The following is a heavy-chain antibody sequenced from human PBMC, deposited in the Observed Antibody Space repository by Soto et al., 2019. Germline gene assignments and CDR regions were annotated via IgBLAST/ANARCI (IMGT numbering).Heavy chain of an antibody. V-gene: IGHV4-59*08. D-gene: IGHD3-9*01. CDR3: ARHSLHSSLRYFDPFDY. CDR1: GGSISSYY. CDR2: IYYSGST. J-gene: IGHJ4*02. Sequence: QVQLQESGPGLVKPSETLSLTCTVSGGSISSYYWSWIRQPPGKGLEWIGYIYYSGSTNYNPSLKSRVTISVDTSKNQFSLKLSSVTAADTAVYYCARHSLHSSLRYFDPFDYWGQGTLVTVSS.